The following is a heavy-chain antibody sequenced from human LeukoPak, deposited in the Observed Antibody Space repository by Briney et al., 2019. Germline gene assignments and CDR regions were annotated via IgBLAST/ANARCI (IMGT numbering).Heavy chain of an antibody. CDR2: INHSGST. Sequence: SETLSLTCAVYGGPFSGYFWSWIRQPPRKGPELIGEINHSGSTNYNPSLKRRVTISVDTSKSQFSLKLSSVTAADTAVYYCARLVYYYMDVWGKGTTVTVSS. CDR3: ARLVYYYMDV. CDR1: GGPFSGYF. J-gene: IGHJ6*03. D-gene: IGHD2-15*01. V-gene: IGHV4-34*01.